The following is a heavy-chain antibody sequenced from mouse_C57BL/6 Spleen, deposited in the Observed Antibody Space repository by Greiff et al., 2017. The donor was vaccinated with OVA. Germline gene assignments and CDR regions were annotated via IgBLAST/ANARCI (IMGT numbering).Heavy chain of an antibody. CDR2: IYPGSGST. CDR3: ARGIYYGYDEGAMDY. CDR1: GYTFTSYW. D-gene: IGHD1-2*01. J-gene: IGHJ4*01. V-gene: IGHV1-55*01. Sequence: VQLQQPGAELVKPGASVKMSCKASGYTFTSYWITWVKQRPGQGLEWIGDIYPGSGSTNYNEKFKSKATLTVDTSSSTAYMQLSSLTSEDSAVYYCARGIYYGYDEGAMDYWGQGTSVTVSS.